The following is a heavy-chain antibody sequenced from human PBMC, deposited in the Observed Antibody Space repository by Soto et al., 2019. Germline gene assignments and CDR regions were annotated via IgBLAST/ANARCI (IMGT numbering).Heavy chain of an antibody. CDR1: GFTFSTFA. D-gene: IGHD3-22*01. CDR3: AKAECIVPYDLSGYCPFDP. V-gene: IGHV3-30-3*01. Sequence: GGSLRLSCAASGFTFSTFAMHWVRQAPGKGLEWVAFISYDGSNKYYADSVKGRFTISRDNSKNTLYLQMNSLRPEDTAVYYCAKAECIVPYDLSGYCPFDPWGQGTLVTVSS. J-gene: IGHJ5*02. CDR2: ISYDGSNK.